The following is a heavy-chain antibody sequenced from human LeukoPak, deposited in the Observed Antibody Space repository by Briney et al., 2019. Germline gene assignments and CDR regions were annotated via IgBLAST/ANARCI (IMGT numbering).Heavy chain of an antibody. CDR1: GASIRTYY. J-gene: IGHJ4*02. Sequence: SETLSLTCAVSGASIRTYYWTWVRQPPGKRLEWIGYVYHSGSTYYTPSLRRRVAMSIDTSENSFSLKLNSVTAADTAVYYCAASLTALRPSYYFDFWAQGIQVTVSS. CDR2: VYHSGST. D-gene: IGHD6-25*01. CDR3: AASLTALRPSYYFDF. V-gene: IGHV4-59*01.